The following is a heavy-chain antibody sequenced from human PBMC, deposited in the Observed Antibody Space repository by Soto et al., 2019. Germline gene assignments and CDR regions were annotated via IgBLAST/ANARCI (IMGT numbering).Heavy chain of an antibody. J-gene: IGHJ4*02. CDR3: AKANSSGWYNYFDY. V-gene: IGHV3-23*01. Sequence: LRLSCAVSVFTFGTYTVNWVRQAPGMGLEWVSGLSDSVGTTHYAYSVKGRFTISRDKSKNTLYLQMNSLRAEDTAVYYCAKANSSGWYNYFDYWGQGTLVTVSS. CDR1: VFTFGTYT. D-gene: IGHD6-19*01. CDR2: LSDSVGTT.